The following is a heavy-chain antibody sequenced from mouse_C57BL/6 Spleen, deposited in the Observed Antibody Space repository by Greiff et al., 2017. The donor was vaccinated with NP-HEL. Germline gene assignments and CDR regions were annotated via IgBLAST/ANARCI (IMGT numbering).Heavy chain of an antibody. CDR1: GYTFTSYW. CDR2: IHPSDSDT. CDR3: AIPPLSYGSSYEYYFDY. V-gene: IGHV1-74*01. D-gene: IGHD1-1*01. Sequence: QVQLQQPGAELVKPGASVKVSCKASGYTFTSYWMHWVKQRPGQGLEWIGRIHPSDSDTNYNQKFKGKATLTVDKSSSTAYMQLSSLTSEDSAVYYCAIPPLSYGSSYEYYFDYWGQGTTLTVSS. J-gene: IGHJ2*01.